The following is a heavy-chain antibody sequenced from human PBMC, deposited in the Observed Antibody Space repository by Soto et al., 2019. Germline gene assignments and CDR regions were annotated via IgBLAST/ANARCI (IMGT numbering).Heavy chain of an antibody. J-gene: IGHJ3*02. Sequence: ASVKVSCKASGYTFTSYGISWVRQAPGQGLEWMGWISAYNGNTNYAQKLQGRVTMTTDTSTSTAYMELRSLRSDDTAVYYFARDIVAVPAAPGAVTRDAFDIWGQGTMVTVSS. D-gene: IGHD2-2*01. V-gene: IGHV1-18*01. CDR3: ARDIVAVPAAPGAVTRDAFDI. CDR1: GYTFTSYG. CDR2: ISAYNGNT.